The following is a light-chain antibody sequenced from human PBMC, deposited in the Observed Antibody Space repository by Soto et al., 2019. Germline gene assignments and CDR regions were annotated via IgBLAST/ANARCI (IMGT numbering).Light chain of an antibody. V-gene: IGKV3-20*01. Sequence: NALTLSPGTLSLSPRERAILSCRASQSVSSSYLAWYQQKPGQAPRLLIYGASSRATGIPDRFSGSGSGTDFTLTISRLEPEDFAVYYCQQYGSSPSFGQGTRLEIK. J-gene: IGKJ5*01. CDR1: QSVSSSY. CDR2: GAS. CDR3: QQYGSSPS.